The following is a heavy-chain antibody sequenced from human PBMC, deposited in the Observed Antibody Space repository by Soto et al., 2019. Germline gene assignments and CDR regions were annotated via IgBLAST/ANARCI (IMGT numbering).Heavy chain of an antibody. CDR3: ARDRRYYYDSSGYYEDWFDL. D-gene: IGHD3-22*01. CDR2: IYYSGST. CDR1: GGSISSGGYY. J-gene: IGHJ5*02. V-gene: IGHV4-31*03. Sequence: SETTYLACTFSGGSISSGGYYWTWIHQHPGKGLEWIGYIYYSGSTYYNPSLKSRVTISVDTSKNQFSLKLSSVTAADTAVYYCARDRRYYYDSSGYYEDWFDLWGQGTLVTVSS.